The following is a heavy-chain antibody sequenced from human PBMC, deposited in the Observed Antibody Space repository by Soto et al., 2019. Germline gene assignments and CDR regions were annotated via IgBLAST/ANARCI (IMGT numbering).Heavy chain of an antibody. CDR1: EGSSVNGGDY. CDR2: IYYSGST. D-gene: IGHD5-18*01. V-gene: IGHV4-31*03. CDR3: AKADTAMVTYGTDV. Sequence: SVPLCLRYTVAEGSSVNGGDYWSWKSQHPGKGLEWIGYIYYSGSTYYNPSLKSRVTISVDTSKNQFSLKLGSVTAADTAVYYCAKADTAMVTYGTDVWGQGTTVTVFS. J-gene: IGHJ6*02.